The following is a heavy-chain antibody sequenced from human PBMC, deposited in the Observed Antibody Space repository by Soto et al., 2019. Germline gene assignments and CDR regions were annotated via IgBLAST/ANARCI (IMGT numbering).Heavy chain of an antibody. CDR2: INHSGST. Sequence: QVQLQQWGAGLLKPSETLSLTCAVYGGSFSGYYWSWIRQPPGKGLEWIGEINHSGSTNYNPSLKSRVTISVDTSKKQFSLKLSSVTAADTAVYYCARGAGVAARLYSWFDPWGQGTLVTVSS. D-gene: IGHD6-6*01. J-gene: IGHJ5*02. V-gene: IGHV4-34*01. CDR3: ARGAGVAARLYSWFDP. CDR1: GGSFSGYY.